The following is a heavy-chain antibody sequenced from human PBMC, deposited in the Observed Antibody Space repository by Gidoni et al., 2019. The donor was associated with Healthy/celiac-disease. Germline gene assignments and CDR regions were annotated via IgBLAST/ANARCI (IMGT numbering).Heavy chain of an antibody. CDR1: GFTVSSNY. Sequence: EVQLVESGGGVVQPGGSLRLSCAASGFTVSSNYMSWVRQAPGKGLEWVSVIYSGGSTYYADSVKGRFTISRDNSKNTLYLQMNSLRAEDTAVYYCARKGEDCSGGSCYSTVYWGQGTLVTVSS. D-gene: IGHD2-15*01. CDR3: ARKGEDCSGGSCYSTVY. J-gene: IGHJ4*02. CDR2: IYSGGST. V-gene: IGHV3-66*02.